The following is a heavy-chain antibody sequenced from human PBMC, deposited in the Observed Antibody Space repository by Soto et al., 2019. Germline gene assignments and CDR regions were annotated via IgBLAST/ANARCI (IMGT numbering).Heavy chain of an antibody. Sequence: EVQLVGSGGGLVQPGGSLRLSCAASGFTFSNYWLSWVRQAPGKGLEWVANIKQDGSERNYVDSVKGRFTISRDNAKNSLYVQFNSLRAEDTAVYYCARAGSENDYWGQGTLVTVSS. V-gene: IGHV3-7*05. CDR1: GFTFSNYW. J-gene: IGHJ4*02. CDR3: ARAGSENDY. CDR2: IKQDGSER. D-gene: IGHD3-10*01.